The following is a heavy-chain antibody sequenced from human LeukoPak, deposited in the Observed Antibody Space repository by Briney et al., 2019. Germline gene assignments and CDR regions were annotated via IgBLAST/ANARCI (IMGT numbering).Heavy chain of an antibody. Sequence: LSETLSLTCTVSGGSISRYFWSWIRQPPGKGLEWIGFIYYSGSTTYNPSLKSRVTISVDTSKNQFFLKMDSVTAADTAVYYCARLIGSSTVADYWGQGTLVTVSS. D-gene: IGHD1-14*01. CDR2: IYYSGST. CDR3: ARLIGSSTVADY. V-gene: IGHV4-59*08. CDR1: GGSISRYF. J-gene: IGHJ4*02.